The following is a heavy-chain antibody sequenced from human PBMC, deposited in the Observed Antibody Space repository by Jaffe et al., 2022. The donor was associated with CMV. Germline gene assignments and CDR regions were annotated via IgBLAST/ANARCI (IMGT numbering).Heavy chain of an antibody. CDR2: ISSSSSTI. CDR3: ARAHSPSIAAAKLGWFDP. J-gene: IGHJ5*02. D-gene: IGHD6-13*01. Sequence: EVQLVESGGGLVQPGGSLRLSCAASGFTFSSYSMNWVRQAPGKGLEWVSYISSSSSTIYYADSVKGRFTISRDNAKNSLYLQMNSLRDEDTAVYYCARAHSPSIAAAKLGWFDPWGQGTLVTVSS. CDR1: GFTFSSYS. V-gene: IGHV3-48*02.